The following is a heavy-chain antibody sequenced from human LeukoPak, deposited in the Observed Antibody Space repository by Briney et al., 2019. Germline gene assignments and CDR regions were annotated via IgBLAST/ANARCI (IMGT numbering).Heavy chain of an antibody. Sequence: GGSLRLSCAASGFTFSNHWMNWVRQAPGKGLEWVANIKEDGSEKYYVDSVKGRFTISRDNAKNSLYLQMNSLRAEDTAVYYCARYCSGGSCWDYWGQGTLVTVSS. CDR2: IKEDGSEK. CDR1: GFTFSNHW. D-gene: IGHD2-15*01. CDR3: ARYCSGGSCWDY. V-gene: IGHV3-7*01. J-gene: IGHJ4*02.